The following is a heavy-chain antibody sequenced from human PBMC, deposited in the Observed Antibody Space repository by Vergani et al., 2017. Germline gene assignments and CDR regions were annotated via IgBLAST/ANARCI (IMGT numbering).Heavy chain of an antibody. J-gene: IGHJ5*02. CDR2: IIPIFGTA. D-gene: IGHD3-10*01. Sequence: QVQLVQSGAEVKKPGSSVKVSCKASGGTFSSYAISWVRQASGQGLEWMGGIIPIFGTANYAQKFQGRVTITADKSTSTAYMELSSLRSEDTAVYYCARDLRVGVRGVTVGLFDPWGQGTLVTVSS. V-gene: IGHV1-69*06. CDR3: ARDLRVGVRGVTVGLFDP. CDR1: GGTFSSYA.